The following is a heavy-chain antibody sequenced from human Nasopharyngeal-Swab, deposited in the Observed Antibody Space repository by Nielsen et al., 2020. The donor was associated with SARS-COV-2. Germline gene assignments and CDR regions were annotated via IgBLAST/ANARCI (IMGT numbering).Heavy chain of an antibody. J-gene: IGHJ5*02. CDR1: GGSISSSSW. Sequence: SETLSLTCAVSGGSISSSSWRSLVRQPPGKGLEWIGEIYHSGCTNYNPSLKRRVPISVDKSKNQFSLKLSSGTAADTAVYYCARVALGDSWFDPWGQGTLVTVSS. V-gene: IGHV4-4*02. CDR2: IYHSGCT. CDR3: ARVALGDSWFDP. D-gene: IGHD3-3*02.